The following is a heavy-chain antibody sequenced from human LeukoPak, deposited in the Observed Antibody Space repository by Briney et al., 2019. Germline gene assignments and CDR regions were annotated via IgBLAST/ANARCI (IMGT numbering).Heavy chain of an antibody. CDR3: ARDRTTGYSSSWYVGWFDP. D-gene: IGHD6-13*01. Sequence: GASVKVSCKASGGTFSSYAISWVRQAPGQGLEWMGGTIPIFGTANYAQKFQGRVTITADKSTSTAYMELSSLRSEDTAVYYCARDRTTGYSSSWYVGWFDPWGQGTLVTVSS. V-gene: IGHV1-69*06. CDR1: GGTFSSYA. CDR2: TIPIFGTA. J-gene: IGHJ5*02.